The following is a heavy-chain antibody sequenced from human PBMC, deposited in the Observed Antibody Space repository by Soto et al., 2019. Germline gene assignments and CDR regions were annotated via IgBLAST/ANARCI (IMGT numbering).Heavy chain of an antibody. V-gene: IGHV3-23*01. J-gene: IGHJ4*02. Sequence: PGGSLRLSCAASGFTFSSYAMSWVRQAPGKGLEWVSAISGSGGSTYYADSVKGRFTISRDNSKNTLYLQMNSLRAEDTAVYYCAKDRHYYDSSGYYYDDYWGQGTLVTVSA. D-gene: IGHD3-22*01. CDR2: ISGSGGST. CDR3: AKDRHYYDSSGYYYDDY. CDR1: GFTFSSYA.